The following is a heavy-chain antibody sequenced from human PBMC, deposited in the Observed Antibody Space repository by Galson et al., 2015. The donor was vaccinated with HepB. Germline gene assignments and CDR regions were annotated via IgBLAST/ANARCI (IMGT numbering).Heavy chain of an antibody. CDR1: GFTFSSYG. Sequence: SLRLSCAASGFTFSSYGMHWVRQAPGKGLEWVAVIWNDGSNKYYADSVKGRFTISRENSKNTLYLQMNSLRAEDTAVYYYARASGWYGDDAFDIWGQGTMVTVSS. V-gene: IGHV3-33*01. CDR2: IWNDGSNK. D-gene: IGHD6-19*01. CDR3: ARASGWYGDDAFDI. J-gene: IGHJ3*02.